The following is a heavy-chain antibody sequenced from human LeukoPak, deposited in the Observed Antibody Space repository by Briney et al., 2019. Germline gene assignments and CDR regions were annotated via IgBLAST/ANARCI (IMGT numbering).Heavy chain of an antibody. Sequence: ASVKVSCKASGYTFTSYAMHWVRQAPGQRLEWMGWINAGNGNTKYSQKFQGRVTTTRDTSASTAYMELSSLRSEDTAVYYCARAEWDCSSTSCYYYYGMDVWGKGTTVTVSS. V-gene: IGHV1-3*01. CDR2: INAGNGNT. CDR1: GYTFTSYA. J-gene: IGHJ6*04. D-gene: IGHD2-2*01. CDR3: ARAEWDCSSTSCYYYYGMDV.